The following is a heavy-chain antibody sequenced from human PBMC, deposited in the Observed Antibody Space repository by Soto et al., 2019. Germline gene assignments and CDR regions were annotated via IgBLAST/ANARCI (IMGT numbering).Heavy chain of an antibody. V-gene: IGHV4-61*03. CDR2: IRYSGTT. J-gene: IGHJ4*02. Sequence: SETLSLTCTVSGGSAKGPSYVWTWIRQSPGKGLEWIGHIRYSGTTEYHPSLKRRVTISLDTSKNHFSLNLASVTSADSAVYYCARTDHSGGWAAWFWGQGTLVTVSS. CDR3: ARTDHSGGWAAWF. D-gene: IGHD6-19*01. CDR1: GGSAKGPSYV.